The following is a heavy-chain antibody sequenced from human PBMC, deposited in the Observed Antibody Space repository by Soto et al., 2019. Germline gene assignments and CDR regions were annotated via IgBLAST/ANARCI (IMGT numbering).Heavy chain of an antibody. D-gene: IGHD6-13*01. CDR1: GFTFSTYA. CDR2: ISGSGGST. V-gene: IGHV3-23*01. CDR3: SVTVSSSWYFDY. J-gene: IGHJ4*02. Sequence: EVQLLESGGGLVQPGGSLRLSCAASGFTFSTYAMTWVRQAPGKGLEWVSTISGSGGSTYYADSVKGRFTISRDNSKNTLYLQMNSRRAEDTAVYYCSVTVSSSWYFDYWGQGTLVTVSS.